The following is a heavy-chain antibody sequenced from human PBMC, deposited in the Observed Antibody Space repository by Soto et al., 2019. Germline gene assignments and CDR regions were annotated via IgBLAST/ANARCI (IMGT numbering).Heavy chain of an antibody. Sequence: GGSLRLSCAASGFTFSSYSMNWVRQAPGKGLEWVSSISSSSSYIYYADSVKGRFTISRDNAKNSLYLQMNSLRAEDTAVYYCARDSMTTVTSKAFDIWGQGTMVTVSS. CDR1: GFTFSSYS. CDR2: ISSSSSYI. D-gene: IGHD4-17*01. CDR3: ARDSMTTVTSKAFDI. J-gene: IGHJ3*02. V-gene: IGHV3-21*01.